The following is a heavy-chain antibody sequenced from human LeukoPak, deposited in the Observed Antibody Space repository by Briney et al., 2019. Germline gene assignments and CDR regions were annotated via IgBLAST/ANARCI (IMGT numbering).Heavy chain of an antibody. V-gene: IGHV1-8*01. J-gene: IGHJ5*02. D-gene: IGHD2-2*01. Sequence: ASVKVSCKASGYTFTNYDINWVRQATGQGLEWMGWMNPNSGNTGYAQKFQGRVTMTRNTSISTAYMELSSLRSEDTAVYYCARGPYCSSCSCPYWFDPWGQGTPVTVSS. CDR2: MNPNSGNT. CDR3: ARGPYCSSCSCPYWFDP. CDR1: GYTFTNYD.